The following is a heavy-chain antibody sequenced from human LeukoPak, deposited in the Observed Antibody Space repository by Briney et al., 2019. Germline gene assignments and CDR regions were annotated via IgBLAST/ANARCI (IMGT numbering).Heavy chain of an antibody. D-gene: IGHD6-19*01. CDR3: AKDTYSSGIPFDY. J-gene: IGHJ4*02. CDR2: IRFDGSYN. CDR1: GFTFSSYG. Sequence: GGSLRLSCAASGFTFSSYGMHWVRQAPGKGLEWVAFIRFDGSYNYYADSVKGRFTISRDNSKNTLYLQMNSLRAEDTAVYYCAKDTYSSGIPFDYWGQGTLVTVSS. V-gene: IGHV3-30*02.